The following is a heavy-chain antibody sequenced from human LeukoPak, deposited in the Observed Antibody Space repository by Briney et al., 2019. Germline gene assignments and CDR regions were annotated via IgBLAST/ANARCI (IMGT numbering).Heavy chain of an antibody. CDR3: GRDQGSRHYPRYFDL. D-gene: IGHD3-3*01. Sequence: SVKVSCKASGYTFTAYGISWLRQAPGQRPEWLAWISPYTGDTKYAEALGGRLTVTRDTSTTTVFMQLRSLRSDDTALYFCGRDQGSRHYPRYFDLWGRGTLVTVAS. CDR2: ISPYTGDT. CDR1: GYTFTAYG. V-gene: IGHV1-18*01. J-gene: IGHJ2*01.